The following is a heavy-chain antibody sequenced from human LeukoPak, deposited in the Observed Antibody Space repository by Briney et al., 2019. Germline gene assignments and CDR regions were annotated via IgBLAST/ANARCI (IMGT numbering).Heavy chain of an antibody. CDR3: ARSPGRYGDLVHGMDV. CDR1: GFTFSSYD. Sequence: PGGSLRLSCAASGFTFSSYDMHWVRQATGKGLEWVSAIGTAGDTYYPGSVKGRFTISRENAKNSLYLQMNSLRAGDTAVYYCARSPGRYGDLVHGMDVWGQGTTVTVSS. J-gene: IGHJ6*02. CDR2: IGTAGDT. D-gene: IGHD4-17*01. V-gene: IGHV3-13*04.